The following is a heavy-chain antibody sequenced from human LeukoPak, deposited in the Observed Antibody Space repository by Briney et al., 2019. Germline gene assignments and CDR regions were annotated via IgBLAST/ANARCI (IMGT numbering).Heavy chain of an antibody. Sequence: GGSLRLSCAASGFTVSSNYMSWVRQAPGKGLKWVSVIYSGGSTYYADSVKGRFTISRGNSRNMISLQMNSLRPEDTAVYYCARGYYHFDGSGYFDMWGQGTLVTVSS. CDR3: ARGYYHFDGSGYFDM. CDR2: IYSGGST. CDR1: GFTVSSNY. J-gene: IGHJ4*02. D-gene: IGHD3-22*01. V-gene: IGHV3-53*05.